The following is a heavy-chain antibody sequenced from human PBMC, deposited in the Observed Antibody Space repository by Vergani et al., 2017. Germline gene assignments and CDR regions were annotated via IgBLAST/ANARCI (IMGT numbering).Heavy chain of an antibody. V-gene: IGHV3-30-3*01. J-gene: IGHJ6*03. CDR2: ISYDGSNK. CDR1: GFTFSSYA. D-gene: IGHD1-26*01. Sequence: HVQLVESGGGVVQPGRSLRLSCAASGFTFSSYAMHWVRQAPGKGLEWVAVISYDGSNKYYADSVKGRFTISRDNSKNTLYLQMNSLRAEDTAVYYCARDRYSQDYMDVWGKGTTVTVSS. CDR3: ARDRYSQDYMDV.